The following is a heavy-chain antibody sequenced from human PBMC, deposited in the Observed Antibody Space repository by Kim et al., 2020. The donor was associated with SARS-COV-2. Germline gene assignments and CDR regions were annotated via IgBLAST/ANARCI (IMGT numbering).Heavy chain of an antibody. D-gene: IGHD3-22*01. CDR1: GASISNYY. CDR2: IYDSGNA. CDR3: ARRRGYESSSSYFRYFDY. V-gene: IGHV4-59*01. J-gene: IGHJ4*02. Sequence: SETLSLTCTVSGASISNYYWSWIRQPPGKGLEWIGYIYDSGNAKYNPSLKSRVTISVDTSKNQFSLRLSSVTASDTAVYFCARRRGYESSSSYFRYFDYWGPGTLVSVS.